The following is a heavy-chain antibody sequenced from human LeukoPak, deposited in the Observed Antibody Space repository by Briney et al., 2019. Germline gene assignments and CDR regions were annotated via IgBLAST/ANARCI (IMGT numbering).Heavy chain of an antibody. J-gene: IGHJ4*02. CDR1: GGSISSYY. D-gene: IGHD4/OR15-4a*01. CDR2: IYYSGST. Sequence: PSETLSLTCTVSGGSISSYYWSWIRQPPGKGLEWIGYIYYSGSTNYNPSLKSRVTISVDTSKNHFYLQMSCVTAEDTAVYYCAREDPNYYFDYRGQGTIVTVSS. V-gene: IGHV4-59*01. CDR3: AREDPNYYFDY.